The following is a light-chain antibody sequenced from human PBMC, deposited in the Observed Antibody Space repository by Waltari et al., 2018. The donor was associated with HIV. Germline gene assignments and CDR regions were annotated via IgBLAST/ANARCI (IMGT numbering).Light chain of an antibody. V-gene: IGLV2-11*01. CDR2: DVN. CDR3: SSYGGVASYLI. CDR1: SSDIGAYDY. Sequence: HSALTQPRSVSGSPGQSVTISCTGTSSDIGAYDYVSWFQKFPGRAPKLLIFDVNKRPSGVPDRFSGFKSCDTASLTISGLRPDDESDYFCSSYGGVASYLIFGGGTTLTVL. J-gene: IGLJ2*01.